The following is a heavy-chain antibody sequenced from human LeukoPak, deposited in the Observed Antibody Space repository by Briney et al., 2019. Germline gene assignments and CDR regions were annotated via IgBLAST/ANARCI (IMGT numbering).Heavy chain of an antibody. V-gene: IGHV1-2*02. CDR3: VRDRPHNWFAP. Sequence: ASVKVSCKASGYTFSGYYIHWVRQAPGQGLEWMGVIKPDSGDTNYAQKFQGRVTMTRDTSITTAYMELNRLTSDDTAVYYCVRDRPHNWFAPWGQGTLVTVSS. CDR1: GYTFSGYY. CDR2: IKPDSGDT. J-gene: IGHJ5*02.